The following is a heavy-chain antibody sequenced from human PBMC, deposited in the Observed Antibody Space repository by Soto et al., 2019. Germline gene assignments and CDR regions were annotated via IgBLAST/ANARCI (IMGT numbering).Heavy chain of an antibody. J-gene: IGHJ3*02. V-gene: IGHV3-30*01. D-gene: IGHD2-15*01. CDR3: ARDRDEDGGTSDAFDM. CDR1: GFTLSTYA. Sequence: QVQVVESGGXXVQPGRSLRLSCAASGFTLSTYAMHWVRQAPGKGXXXXAXISHDGTNNYYADSVKGRFTISRDNSKSTLSLQMNSLRPEDTAVYYCARDRDEDGGTSDAFDMWGQGTMVTVSS. CDR2: ISHDGTNN.